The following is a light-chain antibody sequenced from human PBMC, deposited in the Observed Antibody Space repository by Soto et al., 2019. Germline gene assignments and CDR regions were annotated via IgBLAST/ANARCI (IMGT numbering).Light chain of an antibody. CDR3: QQYGNSPPIT. CDR2: GAS. J-gene: IGKJ5*01. V-gene: IGKV3-20*01. CDR1: QSVSSSY. Sequence: EIVLTQSPGTLSLSPGERATLSCRASQSVSSSYLAWNQQKPGQAPRLLIYGASSRATGIPDRFSGSGSGTDFTLTISRLEPEDFAVYYCQQYGNSPPITFGHGTRLEI.